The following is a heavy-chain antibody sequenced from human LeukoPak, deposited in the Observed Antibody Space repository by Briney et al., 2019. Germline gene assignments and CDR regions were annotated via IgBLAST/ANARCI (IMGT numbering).Heavy chain of an antibody. V-gene: IGHV1-69*04. CDR2: IIPILGIA. Sequence: ASVKVSCKASGYTFTSYEISWVRQAPGQGLEWMGRIIPILGIANYAQKFQGRVTITADKSTSTAYMELSSLRSEDTAVYYCARSRINCGGDCYLLFGYWGQGTLVPVSS. CDR3: ARSRINCGGDCYLLFGY. CDR1: GYTFTSYE. D-gene: IGHD2-21*02. J-gene: IGHJ4*02.